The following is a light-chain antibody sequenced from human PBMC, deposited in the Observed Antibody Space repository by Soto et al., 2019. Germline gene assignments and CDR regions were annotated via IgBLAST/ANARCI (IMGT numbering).Light chain of an antibody. CDR3: QQYGSSPA. CDR2: GAS. V-gene: IGKV3-20*01. CDR1: QSVSSSY. Sequence: EIVLTKSPGTLSLSQWERATLSCRASQSVSSSYLAWYQQKPGQAPRLLIYGASSRATGIPDRFSGSGSGTDFTLTISRLEPEDFALYYCQQYGSSPAFGGATKVDNK. J-gene: IGKJ4*01.